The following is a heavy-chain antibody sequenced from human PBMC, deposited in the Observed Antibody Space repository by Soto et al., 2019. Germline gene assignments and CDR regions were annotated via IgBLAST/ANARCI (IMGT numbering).Heavy chain of an antibody. D-gene: IGHD6-6*01. J-gene: IGHJ4*02. CDR1: GFTFSSYS. CDR3: AKYVGRSSEIDY. CDR2: ISDSDDST. V-gene: IGHV3-23*01. Sequence: GGSLRLSCAASGFTFSSYSMNWVRQAPGKGLEWVSAISDSDDSTNYADSVKGRFTISRDKSKNTLYLQMNSLRAEDTAVYYCAKYVGRSSEIDYWGQGTLVTDSS.